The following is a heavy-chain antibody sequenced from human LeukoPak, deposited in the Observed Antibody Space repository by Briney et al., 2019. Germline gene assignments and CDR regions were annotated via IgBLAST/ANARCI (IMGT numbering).Heavy chain of an antibody. CDR3: AKAKYDILTGYPWGYFDY. V-gene: IGHV3-23*01. Sequence: TGGSLRLSCAASEFTFSSYAMNWVRQAPGKGLEWVSAISGSGGSTYYADSVKGRFAISRDNSKNTLYLQMNSLRAEDTAVYYCAKAKYDILTGYPWGYFDYWGQGTLVTVSS. CDR2: ISGSGGST. CDR1: EFTFSSYA. J-gene: IGHJ4*02. D-gene: IGHD3-9*01.